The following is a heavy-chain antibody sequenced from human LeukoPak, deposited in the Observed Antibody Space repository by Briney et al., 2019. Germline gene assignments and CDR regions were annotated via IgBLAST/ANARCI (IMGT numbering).Heavy chain of an antibody. Sequence: KSSETLSLTCTVSGGSISSYYWSWIRQPPGKGLEWIAYIHYSGSTNCSPSLKSRVTISVDTSMNQFSLKLNSVTAADTAIYYCARHSPGGSHGLDVWGQGTTVTVSS. V-gene: IGHV4-59*08. J-gene: IGHJ6*02. D-gene: IGHD1-26*01. CDR3: ARHSPGGSHGLDV. CDR1: GGSISSYY. CDR2: IHYSGST.